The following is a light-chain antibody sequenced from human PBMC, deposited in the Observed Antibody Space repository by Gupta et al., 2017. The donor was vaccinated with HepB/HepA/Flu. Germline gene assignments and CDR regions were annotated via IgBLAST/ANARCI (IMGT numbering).Light chain of an antibody. CDR2: LGS. CDR3: KQALKTRLT. J-gene: IGKJ4*02. V-gene: IGKV2-28*01. Sequence: IVLTPSPLSLPVTPGEPASIPCRSSQSLLHSNRYSYLDWYLQKPGQSPQLLIYLGSNRASGVPERFSGSGSGTDFTLKISRVEAEDVGVYYCKQALKTRLTFGGGTKVEIK. CDR1: QSLLHSNRYSY.